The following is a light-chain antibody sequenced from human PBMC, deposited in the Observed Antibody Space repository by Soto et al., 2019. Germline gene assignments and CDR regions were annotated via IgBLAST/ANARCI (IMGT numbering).Light chain of an antibody. CDR1: SSDVGGYNY. CDR2: DVS. J-gene: IGLJ2*01. CDR3: SSYTSSSTYVV. Sequence: QSALTQPASVSGSPGPSITISCTGTSSDVGGYNYVSWYQQHPGNAPKLMIYDVSNRPSGVSNRFSGSKSVNTASLTISGLQAEDEADYYCSSYTSSSTYVVFGGGTKLTVL. V-gene: IGLV2-14*01.